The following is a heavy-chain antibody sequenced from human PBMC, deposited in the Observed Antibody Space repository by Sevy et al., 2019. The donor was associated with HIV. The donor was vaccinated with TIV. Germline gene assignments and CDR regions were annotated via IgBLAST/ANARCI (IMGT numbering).Heavy chain of an antibody. CDR2: IKSKNDGETT. V-gene: IGHV3-15*01. Sequence: GGSLRLSCAASGFTFRNAWMNRVRQAPRKGLEWVGHIKSKNDGETTDYVAPVKGRFTISRDDSKNTHYLQMNSLKIEDTAVYYCTTDIAEAGKGELDYWGQGTLVTVSS. CDR3: TTDIAEAGKGELDY. J-gene: IGHJ4*02. CDR1: GFTFRNAW. D-gene: IGHD6-19*01.